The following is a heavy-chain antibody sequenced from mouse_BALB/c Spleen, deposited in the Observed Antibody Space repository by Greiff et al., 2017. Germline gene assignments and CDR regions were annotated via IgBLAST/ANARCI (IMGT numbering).Heavy chain of an antibody. CDR3: ARSDYYGRDFDY. J-gene: IGHJ2*01. CDR2: ISSGSSTI. D-gene: IGHD1-1*01. V-gene: IGHV5-17*02. Sequence: EVKLVESGGGLVQPGGSRKLSCAASGFTFSSFGMHWVRQAPEKGLEWVAYISSGSSTIYYADTLKGRFTISRDNPKNTLFLQMTSLRSEDTAMYYCARSDYYGRDFDYWGQGTTLTVSS. CDR1: GFTFSSFG.